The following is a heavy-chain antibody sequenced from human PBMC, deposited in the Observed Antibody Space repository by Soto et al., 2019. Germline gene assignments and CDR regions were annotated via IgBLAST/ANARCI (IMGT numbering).Heavy chain of an antibody. Sequence: QVHLVQSGAEVEKPGASVKVSCKASGYTFTDYGISWVRQAPGQGLQWMGWITAFNGNTKYAQQFQGRVSMTTDTTTSTAYMELRRLESDDTAVYYCARISRSDFWSGYYYFFGYWGQGTLVTVSS. V-gene: IGHV1-18*01. CDR3: ARISRSDFWSGYYYFFGY. J-gene: IGHJ4*02. D-gene: IGHD3-3*01. CDR2: ITAFNGNT. CDR1: GYTFTDYG.